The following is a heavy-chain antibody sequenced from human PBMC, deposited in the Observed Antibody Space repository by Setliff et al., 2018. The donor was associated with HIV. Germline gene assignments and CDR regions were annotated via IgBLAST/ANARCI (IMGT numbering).Heavy chain of an antibody. CDR3: ARTRAPYFFDF. CDR1: GISINGYY. Sequence: SETLSFTCSVSGISINGYYWSWIRQSPRTRLEWIGYVSSIGNTNYNPSLKSRVTISVDTSKNQFSLQLNPVTAADTAVYFCARTRAPYFFDFWGQGAQVTVSS. V-gene: IGHV4-4*08. CDR2: VSSIGNT. D-gene: IGHD1-26*01. J-gene: IGHJ4*02.